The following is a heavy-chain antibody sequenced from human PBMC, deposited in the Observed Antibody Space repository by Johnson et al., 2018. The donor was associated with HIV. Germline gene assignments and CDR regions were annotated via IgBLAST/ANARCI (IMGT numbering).Heavy chain of an antibody. CDR2: IKQDGSEK. CDR3: AREEEWELTLVGVGAFDI. V-gene: IGHV3-7*05. CDR1: GFIFSVYW. Sequence: MLLVESGGGLVQPGGSLRLSCAASGFIFSVYWMSWVRQAPGKGLEWVANIKQDGSEKYYVDSVKGRFTISRDNAKNSLYLQMNSLRAEDTAVYYCAREEEWELTLVGVGAFDIWGQGTMVTVSS. D-gene: IGHD1-26*01. J-gene: IGHJ3*02.